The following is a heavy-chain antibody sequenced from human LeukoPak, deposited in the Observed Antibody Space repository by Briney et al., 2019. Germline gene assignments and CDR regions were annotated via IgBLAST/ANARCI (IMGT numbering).Heavy chain of an antibody. J-gene: IGHJ6*03. V-gene: IGHV4-4*07. D-gene: IGHD5-18*01. CDR1: GGSISSYY. Sequence: SETLSLTCTVSGGSISSYYWSWIRQPAGKGLEWIGRIYTSGSTNYNPSLKSRVTMSVDTSKNQFSLKLSSVTAADTAVYYCARGGYSYGGGSYYYYMDVWGKGTTVTISS. CDR3: ARGGYSYGGGSYYYYMDV. CDR2: IYTSGST.